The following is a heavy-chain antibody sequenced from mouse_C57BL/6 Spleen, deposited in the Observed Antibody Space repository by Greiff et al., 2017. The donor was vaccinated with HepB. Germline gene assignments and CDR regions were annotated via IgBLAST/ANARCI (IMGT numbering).Heavy chain of an antibody. D-gene: IGHD1-1*01. V-gene: IGHV8-12*01. CDR1: GFSLSTSGMG. CDR2: IYWDDDK. CDR3: ARRGDYGSSSGWYFDV. J-gene: IGHJ1*03. Sequence: QVTLKESGPGILQSSQTLSLTCSFSGFSLSTSGMGVSWIRQPSGKGLEWLAHIYWDDDKRYNPSLKSRLTISKDTSRNQVFLKITSVDTADTATYYCARRGDYGSSSGWYFDVWGTGTTVTVSS.